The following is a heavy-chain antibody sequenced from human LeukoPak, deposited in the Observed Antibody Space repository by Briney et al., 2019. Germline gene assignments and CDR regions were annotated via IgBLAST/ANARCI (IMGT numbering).Heavy chain of an antibody. V-gene: IGHV4-59*01. D-gene: IGHD2-15*01. CDR1: GASISTYY. CDR2: INHSGSM. J-gene: IGHJ3*02. CDR3: ARQVVAAATLSAFEI. Sequence: SETLSLTCTVSGASISTYYWSWIRQPPGKGLEWIGYINHSGSMKYNPSLKSRVTISVDTSTNRLSLKLSYVTAADTAVYYCARQVVAAATLSAFEIWGQGTMVTVSS.